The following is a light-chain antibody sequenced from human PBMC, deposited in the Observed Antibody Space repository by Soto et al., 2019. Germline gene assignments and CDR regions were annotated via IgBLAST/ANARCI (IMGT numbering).Light chain of an antibody. V-gene: IGKV1-33*01. CDR2: DAS. J-gene: IGKJ5*01. CDR1: QDISNF. CDR3: QQYDSLPIT. Sequence: DIQMTHSPSSLSASVGDIVAITCRASQDISNFLNWYQQTPGKAPKLLTYDASDLETVVPSRFSGTGSGTDFTFTISNVQPEDTATYYCQQYDSLPITFGPGTRLEIK.